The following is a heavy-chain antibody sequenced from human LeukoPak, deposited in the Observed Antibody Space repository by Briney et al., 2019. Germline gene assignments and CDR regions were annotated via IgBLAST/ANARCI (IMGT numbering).Heavy chain of an antibody. J-gene: IGHJ4*02. CDR3: ARNSADYYDSSPFDY. Sequence: ASVKVSCKASGGTLSSYAISWVRQAPGQGLEWMGGIIPIFGTANYAQKFQGRVTITTDESTSTAYMELSSLRSEDTAVYYCARNSADYYDSSPFDYWGQGTLVTVSS. D-gene: IGHD3-22*01. CDR1: GGTLSSYA. V-gene: IGHV1-69*05. CDR2: IIPIFGTA.